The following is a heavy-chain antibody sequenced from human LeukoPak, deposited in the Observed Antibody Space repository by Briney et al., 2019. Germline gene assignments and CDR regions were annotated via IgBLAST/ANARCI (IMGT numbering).Heavy chain of an antibody. D-gene: IGHD3-16*01. J-gene: IGHJ3*02. V-gene: IGHV4-59*01. CDR2: IYYSGST. CDR3: ARGGLENAYHANDGFDI. CDR1: GCSISGYH. Sequence: SETLSLTCTVSGCSISGYHWSWIRQPPGKGLEWIGYIYYSGSTKYNPSLKSRVTMSVDTSKSQFSLNLSSVTAADTALYYCARGGLENAYHANDGFDIWGQGTMVTVSS.